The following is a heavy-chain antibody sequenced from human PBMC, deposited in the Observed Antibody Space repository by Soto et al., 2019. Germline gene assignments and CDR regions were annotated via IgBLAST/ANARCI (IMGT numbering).Heavy chain of an antibody. J-gene: IGHJ6*02. V-gene: IGHV1-2*02. CDR3: ASFYAISRGEYYYYGMDV. Sequence: ASVKVSCKTSGYTFTGYYMHWVRPAPEQGLEWMGWINPHSGGTNYAQNFQGRVAMTRDTSISTAYMELSRLRSDDSAVYYCASFYAISRGEYYYYGMDVWGQGATVTVSS. CDR1: GYTFTGYY. CDR2: INPHSGGT. D-gene: IGHD2-2*01.